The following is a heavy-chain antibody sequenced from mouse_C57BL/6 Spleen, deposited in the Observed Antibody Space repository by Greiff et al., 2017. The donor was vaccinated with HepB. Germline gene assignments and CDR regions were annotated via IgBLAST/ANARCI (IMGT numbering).Heavy chain of an antibody. D-gene: IGHD4-1*01. CDR3: ARAGSRGDYFDY. CDR2: ISYDGSN. V-gene: IGHV3-6*01. CDR1: GYSITSGYY. Sequence: EVQLQESGPGLVKPSQSLSLTCSVTGYSITSGYYWNWIRQFPGNKLEWMGYISYDGSNNYNPSLKNRIAITRDTSKNQFFLKVNSVTTEDTATYYCARAGSRGDYFDYWGQGTTLTVSS. J-gene: IGHJ2*01.